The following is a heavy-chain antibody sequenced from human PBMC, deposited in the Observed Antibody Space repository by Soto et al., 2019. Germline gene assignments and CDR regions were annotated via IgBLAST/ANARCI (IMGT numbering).Heavy chain of an antibody. CDR1: GYTFNTYG. V-gene: IGHV1-18*01. D-gene: IGHD6-13*01. CDR3: AGGPLYTSSWFSDYYYYGMDA. J-gene: IGHJ6*02. CDR2: ISTDNGNT. Sequence: QVVLVQSGVEVKKPGASVKVYCTASGYTFNTYGISWVRQAPGQGLEWMGWISTDNGNTNYSQKFQERVTMTTDTFKSTAYMELGNLRSDDTAVYYCAGGPLYTSSWFSDYYYYGMDAWGQGTTVTVS.